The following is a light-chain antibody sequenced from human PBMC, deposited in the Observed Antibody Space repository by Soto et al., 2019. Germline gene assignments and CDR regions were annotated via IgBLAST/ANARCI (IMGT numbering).Light chain of an antibody. V-gene: IGKV1-5*03. CDR2: KAT. CDR3: QQYNDFQYA. Sequence: DIQMTQSPSTLSASVGDGVTITCRASQSISSGLAWYQQKPGKAPKLLIYKATNLQRGVPSRFSGSGSGTDFSLTISSLQPEDSATYYCQQYNDFQYAFGQGTKVEI. CDR1: QSISSG. J-gene: IGKJ2*01.